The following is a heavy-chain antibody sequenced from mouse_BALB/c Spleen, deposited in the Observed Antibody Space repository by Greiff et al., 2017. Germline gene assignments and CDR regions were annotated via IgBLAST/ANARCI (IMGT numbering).Heavy chain of an antibody. D-gene: IGHD2-3*01. V-gene: IGHV5-15*02. J-gene: IGHJ4*01. CDR1: GFTFSDYG. Sequence: EVKVVESGGGLVQPGGSRKLSCAASGFTFSDYGMAWVRQAPGKGPEWVAFISNLAYSIYYADTVTGRFTISRENAKNTLYLEMSSLRSEDTAMYYCARGDDGYYYAMDYWGQGTSVTVSS. CDR3: ARGDDGYYYAMDY. CDR2: ISNLAYSI.